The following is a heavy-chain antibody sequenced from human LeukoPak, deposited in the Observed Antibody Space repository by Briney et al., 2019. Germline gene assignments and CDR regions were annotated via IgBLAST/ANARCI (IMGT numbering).Heavy chain of an antibody. V-gene: IGHV4-59*11. D-gene: IGHD3-3*01. CDR1: GGSISSHY. Sequence: SETLSLTCTVSGGSISSHYWSWIRQPPGKRLEWIGYIYYSGNTDYNPPLNSRVTISIDTSRTQFSLRLRSVTAADSAVYYCARVGGFYDYWSAYPYYFDYWGPGTLVTVSS. CDR3: ARVGGFYDYWSAYPYYFDY. J-gene: IGHJ4*02. CDR2: IYYSGNT.